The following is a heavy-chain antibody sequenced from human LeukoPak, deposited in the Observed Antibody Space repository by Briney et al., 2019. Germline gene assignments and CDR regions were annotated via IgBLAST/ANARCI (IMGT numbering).Heavy chain of an antibody. V-gene: IGHV4-4*02. Sequence: SETLSLTCTVSGDSINSLDLWSWVRQPPGKGLEWIGEMYLSGTTHSNPSVKSRVTISIDKSKNQFFLNLSSVTAAGTAVYYCAGLVGRYSSGLYYYYFDYWGQGTLVTVSS. D-gene: IGHD3-22*01. CDR1: GDSINSLDL. J-gene: IGHJ4*02. CDR3: AGLVGRYSSGLYYYYFDY. CDR2: MYLSGTT.